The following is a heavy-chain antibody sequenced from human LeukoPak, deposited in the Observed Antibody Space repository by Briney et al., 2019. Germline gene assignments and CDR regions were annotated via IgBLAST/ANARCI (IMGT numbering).Heavy chain of an antibody. CDR1: GFTLSSYE. Sequence: GGSLRLSCAASGFTLSSYEFNWVRQAPGKGLEWVSYISRSADIIQYSDSVRGRFTSSRDNAMNSLYLQMNSLRDEDTAVYYCARERNFYYFDCWGQGALVTVSS. V-gene: IGHV3-48*03. CDR2: ISRSADII. D-gene: IGHD3-3*01. J-gene: IGHJ4*02. CDR3: ARERNFYYFDC.